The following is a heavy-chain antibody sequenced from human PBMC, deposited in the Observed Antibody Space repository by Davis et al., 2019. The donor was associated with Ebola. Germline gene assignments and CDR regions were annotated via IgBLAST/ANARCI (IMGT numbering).Heavy chain of an antibody. J-gene: IGHJ5*01. CDR3: ARDSGWSGVVS. V-gene: IGHV3-33*01. CDR2: IWADERSK. D-gene: IGHD6-19*01. Sequence: PGGSLRLSCAPSGFSVRNYGMHWVRQAPGKGLEWVALIWADERSKDYVDSVKGRFTISKDTSKNTLYLQMNNLRVEDTAVYYCARDSGWSGVVSWGQGTLVTVSS. CDR1: GFSVRNYG.